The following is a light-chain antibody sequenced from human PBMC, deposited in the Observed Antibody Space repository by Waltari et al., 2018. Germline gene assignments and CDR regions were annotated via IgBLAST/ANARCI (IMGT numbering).Light chain of an antibody. Sequence: EIVMTQSPATLSVSPGERATLSGRASQSVSSNLAWYQQKPGQAPRLLIYGASTRASDFPTRFSGTGSGTEFTLTISSLQPEDFATYYCQQTYSTPPYNFGQGTKLEIK. CDR2: GAS. J-gene: IGKJ2*01. V-gene: IGKV3-15*01. CDR1: QSVSSN. CDR3: QQTYSTPPYN.